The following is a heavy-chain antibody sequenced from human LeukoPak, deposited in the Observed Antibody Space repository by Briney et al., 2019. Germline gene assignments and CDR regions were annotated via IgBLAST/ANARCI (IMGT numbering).Heavy chain of an antibody. CDR1: GGSISSYY. V-gene: IGHV4-59*08. Sequence: SETLSLTWTVSGGSISSYYWSWIRQPPGEGLGWVGYIYYSGSTNYNPSLKSRVTISVDTSKNHFSLKRSSVTAADTAVYYCARRTPLMAIFDYWGQGTLVTVSS. CDR3: ARRTPLMAIFDY. D-gene: IGHD2-21*01. CDR2: IYYSGST. J-gene: IGHJ4*02.